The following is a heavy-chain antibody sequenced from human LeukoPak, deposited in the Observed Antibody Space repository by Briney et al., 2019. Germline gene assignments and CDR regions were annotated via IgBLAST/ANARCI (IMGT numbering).Heavy chain of an antibody. CDR1: GFTVSSNY. D-gene: IGHD3-16*01. Sequence: GGSLRLSCVAPGFTVSSNYMSWVRQAPGKGLEWVSAAYSGGSTYYADSVKGRLTISRDNSKNTLYLQMNSLRAEDTAVYYCARVVPGEVTIDYWGQGTLVTVSS. J-gene: IGHJ4*02. CDR3: ARVVPGEVTIDY. V-gene: IGHV3-66*01. CDR2: AYSGGST.